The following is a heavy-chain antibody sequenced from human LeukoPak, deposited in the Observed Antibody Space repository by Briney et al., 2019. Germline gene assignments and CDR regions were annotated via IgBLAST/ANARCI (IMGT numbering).Heavy chain of an antibody. D-gene: IGHD3-22*01. Sequence: PSETLSLTCTVSGGSISSSSYYWGWIRQPPGKGLEWIGSIYYSGSTYYNPSLKSRVTISVDTSKNQFSLKLSSVTAADTAVYYCARVSATMIVVVNPAFDIWGQGTMVTVSS. CDR3: ARVSATMIVVVNPAFDI. CDR1: GGSISSSSYY. V-gene: IGHV4-39*01. CDR2: IYYSGST. J-gene: IGHJ3*02.